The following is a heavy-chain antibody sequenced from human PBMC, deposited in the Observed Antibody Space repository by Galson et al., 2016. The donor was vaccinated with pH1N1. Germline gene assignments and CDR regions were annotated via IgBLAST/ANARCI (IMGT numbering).Heavy chain of an antibody. CDR3: ARGRSSKWGGSVYFDY. CDR1: GGSVATNTYY. J-gene: IGHJ4*02. Sequence: SETLSLTCTVSGGSVATNTYYWGWIRQPPGKGLEWIGSIFYGGTTYYNPSLKSRVTMSVDTSKRYFSLNLSSVTAADTAGYYCARGRSSKWGGSVYFDYWGQETRVTVSS. D-gene: IGHD6-13*01. CDR2: IFYGGTT. V-gene: IGHV4-39*07.